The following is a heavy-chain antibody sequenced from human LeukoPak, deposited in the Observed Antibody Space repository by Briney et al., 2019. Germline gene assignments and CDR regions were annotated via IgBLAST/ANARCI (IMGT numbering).Heavy chain of an antibody. Sequence: GGSLRLSCAASGFMFSSSWMAWVRQAPGKGLEWVANIKEDGSDKNYVDSMKGRFTISRDNAKNSLYLQMNGLRAEDTAVYYCLRGEVGATTEFDYWGQGTLVTVAS. CDR2: IKEDGSDK. V-gene: IGHV3-7*01. J-gene: IGHJ4*02. CDR3: LRGEVGATTEFDY. D-gene: IGHD1-26*01. CDR1: GFMFSSSW.